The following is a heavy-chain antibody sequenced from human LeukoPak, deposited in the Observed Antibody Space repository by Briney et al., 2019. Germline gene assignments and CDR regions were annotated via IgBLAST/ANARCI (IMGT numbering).Heavy chain of an antibody. CDR3: AKDINWASFES. CDR1: GFTFSSYD. D-gene: IGHD7-27*01. V-gene: IGHV3-23*01. J-gene: IGHJ4*02. CDR2: ISGRGGST. Sequence: GGSLRLSCAASGFTFSSYDMSWVRQAPGKGLEWVSSISGRGGSTYYADSVKGRFTISRDNSKNTLYLQMNSLRAEDTALYYCAKDINWASFESWGQGTLVTVSS.